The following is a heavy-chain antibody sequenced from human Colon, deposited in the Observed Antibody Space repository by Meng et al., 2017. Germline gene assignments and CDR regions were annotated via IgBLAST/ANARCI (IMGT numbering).Heavy chain of an antibody. J-gene: IGHJ4*02. V-gene: IGHV3-23*04. Sequence: EVHLVDSGGGLVPPGGSLRLSCAASGFTFTNYAMSWFRQAPGKGLEWVSAISGSGDTTWYADSVKGHFTTSRDNSKNTLYVQMNSLRPEDTAIYYCAKEGGRGLDFEYWGQGTLVTVSS. CDR3: AKEGGRGLDFEY. CDR1: GFTFTNYA. CDR2: ISGSGDTT. D-gene: IGHD6-25*01.